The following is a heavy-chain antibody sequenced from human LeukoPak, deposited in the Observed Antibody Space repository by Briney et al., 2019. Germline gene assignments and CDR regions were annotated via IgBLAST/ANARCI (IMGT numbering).Heavy chain of an antibody. CDR2: ISWNNGDL. Sequence: PGGSLRLSCAASGFSFGGYAMHWVRQPPGKGLEWVSGISWNNGDLHYADSVRGRFTISRDNSKNTLYLQMNSLRAEDTAVYYCAKEITIFGLANWFDPWGQGTLVTVSS. J-gene: IGHJ5*02. CDR3: AKEITIFGLANWFDP. CDR1: GFSFGGYA. D-gene: IGHD3-3*01. V-gene: IGHV3-9*01.